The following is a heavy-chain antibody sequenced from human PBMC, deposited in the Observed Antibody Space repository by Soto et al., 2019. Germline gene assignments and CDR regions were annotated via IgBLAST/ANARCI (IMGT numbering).Heavy chain of an antibody. V-gene: IGHV3-20*04. CDR1: GFTFDDYG. CDR3: ARENPDARHGYSDY. D-gene: IGHD2-8*01. Sequence: AGGSLRLSCAASGFTFDDYGMSWVRQAPGKGLEWVSGINWNGGSTGYADSVKGRFTISRDNAKNSLYLQMNSLRAEDTALYYCARENPDARHGYSDYWGQGTLVTVSS. CDR2: INWNGGST. J-gene: IGHJ4*02.